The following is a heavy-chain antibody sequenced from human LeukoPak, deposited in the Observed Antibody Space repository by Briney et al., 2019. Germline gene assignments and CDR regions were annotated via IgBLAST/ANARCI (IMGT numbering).Heavy chain of an antibody. D-gene: IGHD2-15*01. V-gene: IGHV4-34*01. CDR1: GGSFSGYY. Sequence: SETLSLTCAVYGGSFSGYYWSWIRQPPGKGLEWIGEINHSGSTNYNPSLKSRVTISVDTSKNQFSLKLSSVTAADTAVYYCASVGVGFALLLRYWGQGTLVTVSS. CDR3: ASVGVGFALLLRY. CDR2: INHSGST. J-gene: IGHJ4*02.